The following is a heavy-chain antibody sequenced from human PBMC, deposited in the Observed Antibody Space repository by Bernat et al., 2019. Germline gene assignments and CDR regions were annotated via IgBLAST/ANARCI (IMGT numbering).Heavy chain of an antibody. D-gene: IGHD6-13*01. CDR2: ISSSSYI. CDR1: GFTFSSYS. J-gene: IGHJ4*02. CDR3: ARDLLGSSLDY. V-gene: IGHV3-21*01. Sequence: EVQLVESGGGLVKPGGSLRLSCAASGFTFSSYSMNWVRQAPGKGLEWVSSISSSSYIYYADSVKGRFTISIDNAKNSLYLQMNSLRAEDTAVYYCARDLLGSSLDYWGQGTLVTVSS.